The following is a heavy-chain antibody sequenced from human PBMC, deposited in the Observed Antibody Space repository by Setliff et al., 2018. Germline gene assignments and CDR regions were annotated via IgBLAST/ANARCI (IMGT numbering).Heavy chain of an antibody. V-gene: IGHV4-34*01. Sequence: LSLTCGVYGGGGSFSNYYWSWIRQPPGKGLEWIGEISPVGSTNYNPSLRSRVTMSLDASKNRFSLNLTSVTAADTAVYFCATSGFCSSGSCYSFDDWGQGALVTVSS. D-gene: IGHD2-15*01. CDR3: ATSGFCSSGSCYSFDD. CDR2: ISPVGST. CDR1: GGGGSFSNYY. J-gene: IGHJ4*02.